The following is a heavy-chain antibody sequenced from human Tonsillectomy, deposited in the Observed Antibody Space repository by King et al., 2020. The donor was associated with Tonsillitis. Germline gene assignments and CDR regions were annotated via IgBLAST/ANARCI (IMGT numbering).Heavy chain of an antibody. Sequence: VQLVESGAEVKKPGASVKVSCKASGYTFTDYYIHWVRQAPGQGLEWMGWINPNSSDTIYAQKFQGRVTMTTDTSINTAYLELKNLRSGDTAMFYCVSQKNGSWGRGTLVTVSS. CDR3: VSQKNGS. J-gene: IGHJ4*02. CDR1: GYTFTDYY. V-gene: IGHV1-2*02. CDR2: INPNSSDT. D-gene: IGHD6-25*01.